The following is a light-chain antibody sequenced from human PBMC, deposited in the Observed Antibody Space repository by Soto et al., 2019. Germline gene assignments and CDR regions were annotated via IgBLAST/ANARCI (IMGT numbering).Light chain of an antibody. J-gene: IGKJ4*01. V-gene: IGKV4-1*01. Sequence: DIVMTQSPDSLAVSLGERATINCKSSQSVLYSSNNKNYLAWYQQKPGQPPKLLIYWASTRESGVPDRFSGSGSGTDFTLTISGLQDEDVAVYYCQQYYSTPLTFGGGTNVEIK. CDR3: QQYYSTPLT. CDR1: QSVLYSSNNKNY. CDR2: WAS.